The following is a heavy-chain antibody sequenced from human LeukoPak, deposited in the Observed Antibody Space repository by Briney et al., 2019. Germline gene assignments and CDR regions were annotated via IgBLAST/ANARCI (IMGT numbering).Heavy chain of an antibody. CDR2: IYYSGST. V-gene: IGHV4-61*08. CDR1: GDSISSGGYS. CDR3: ARGWGYGGNSIDP. Sequence: PSQTLSLTCTVSGDSISSGGYSWSWIRQPPGKGLEWIGYIYYSGSTNYNPSLKSRVTISVDTSKNQFSLKLSSVTAADTAVYYCARGWGYGGNSIDPWGQGTLVTVSS. D-gene: IGHD4-23*01. J-gene: IGHJ5*02.